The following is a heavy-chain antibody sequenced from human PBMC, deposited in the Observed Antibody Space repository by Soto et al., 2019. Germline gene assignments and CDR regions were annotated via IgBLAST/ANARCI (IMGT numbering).Heavy chain of an antibody. V-gene: IGHV3-30-3*01. CDR1: GFTFSSYA. J-gene: IGHJ4*02. CDR2: ISYDGSNK. Sequence: PGWSLRLSCAASGFTFSSYAMHWVRQAPGKGLEWVAVISYDGSNKYYADSVKGRFTISRENSKNTLYLQMNSLRAEDTAVYYCARADWVAPEYWGQGTLVTVS. CDR3: ARADWVAPEY. D-gene: IGHD2-15*01.